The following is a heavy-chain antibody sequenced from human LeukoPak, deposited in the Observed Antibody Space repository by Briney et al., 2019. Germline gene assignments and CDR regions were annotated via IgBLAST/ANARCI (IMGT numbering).Heavy chain of an antibody. D-gene: IGHD6-19*01. Sequence: GGSLRLSCAASGFTFNRNAISWVRQAPGKGLEWVANINEDGSNKWHLGSVKGRFTVSRDNARNSLYLQMNSLRVEDTAVYYCTRVIVAVPGYFDYFDFWGQGVLVTVSS. V-gene: IGHV3-7*01. CDR3: TRVIVAVPGYFDYFDF. CDR2: INEDGSNK. J-gene: IGHJ4*02. CDR1: GFTFNRNA.